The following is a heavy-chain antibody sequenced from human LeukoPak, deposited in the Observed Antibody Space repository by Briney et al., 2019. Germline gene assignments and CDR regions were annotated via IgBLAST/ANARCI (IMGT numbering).Heavy chain of an antibody. J-gene: IGHJ3*02. CDR2: ISYDGSDK. V-gene: IGHV3-30*04. CDR1: GFTFSSYA. Sequence: GGSLRLSCAASGFTFSSYAMHWVRQAPGKGLEWVAVISYDGSDKYYADSVKGRFTISRDNSKNTLYLQMNSLRAEDTAVYYCARTGYYYDSSGYPVDAFDIWGQGTMVTVSS. CDR3: ARTGYYYDSSGYPVDAFDI. D-gene: IGHD3-22*01.